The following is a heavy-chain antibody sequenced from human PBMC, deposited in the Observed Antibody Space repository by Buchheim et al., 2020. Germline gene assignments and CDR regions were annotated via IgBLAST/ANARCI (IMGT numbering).Heavy chain of an antibody. D-gene: IGHD3-10*01. J-gene: IGHJ4*02. CDR3: AHTGVLFRGELQYYFDY. CDR1: GFSLSTSGVG. V-gene: IGHV2-5*02. CDR2: IYWDDDK. Sequence: ITLKESGPTLVKPTPTLTLTCTFSGFSLSTSGVGVGWIRQPPGKALEWLALIYWDDDKRYSPSLKSRLPITTDTSKNQVVLTMTNMDPVDTATYYCAHTGVLFRGELQYYFDYWGQGTL.